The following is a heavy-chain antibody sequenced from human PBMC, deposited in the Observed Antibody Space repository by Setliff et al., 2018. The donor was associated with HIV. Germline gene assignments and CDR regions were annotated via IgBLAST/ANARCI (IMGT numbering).Heavy chain of an antibody. D-gene: IGHD3-16*01. V-gene: IGHV3-23*01. J-gene: IGHJ1*01. CDR2: ISASGEAT. CDR1: RFTFNTYP. CDR3: AKDSVWKGFTYTHGYLEQ. Sequence: PGGSLRLSCAASRFTFNTYPMIWVRQAPGKGLEWVSLISASGEATNYADSVNGRFIISRDNAKNHLYLEMNSLTEDDTAIYFCAKDSVWKGFTYTHGYLEQWGQGTLVTVSS.